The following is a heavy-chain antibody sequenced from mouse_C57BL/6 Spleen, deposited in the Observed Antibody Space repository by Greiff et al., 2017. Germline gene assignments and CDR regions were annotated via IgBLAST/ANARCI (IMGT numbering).Heavy chain of an antibody. CDR1: GYSFTGYY. CDR2: IYPYNGVS. J-gene: IGHJ1*03. CDR3: SRSGCDCDWYFDV. Sequence: VQLQQSGPELVKPGASVKISCKASGYSFTGYYMHWVKQSHGNILDWIGYIYPYNGVSSYNQKFKGKATLTVDKSSSTAYMELRSLTSEDSAVYYYSRSGCDCDWYFDVWGTGTTVTVSS. V-gene: IGHV1-31*01. D-gene: IGHD1-3*01.